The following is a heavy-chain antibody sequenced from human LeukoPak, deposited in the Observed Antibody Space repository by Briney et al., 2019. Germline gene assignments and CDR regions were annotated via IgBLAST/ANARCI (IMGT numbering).Heavy chain of an antibody. V-gene: IGHV4-30-2*01. CDR2: IYHSGST. CDR3: ARGDSSGYYRYFDY. J-gene: IGHJ4*02. Sequence: SETLSLTCAVSGGSIGSGGYSWSWIRQPPGKGLEWIGYIYHSGSTYYNPSLKSRVTISVDRSKNQFSLKLSSVTAADTAVYYCARGDSSGYYRYFDYWGQGTLVTVSS. CDR1: GGSIGSGGYS. D-gene: IGHD3-22*01.